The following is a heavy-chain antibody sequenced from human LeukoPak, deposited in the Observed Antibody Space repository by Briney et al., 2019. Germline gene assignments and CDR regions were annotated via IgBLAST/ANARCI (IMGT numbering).Heavy chain of an antibody. J-gene: IGHJ5*02. CDR1: GGSISSYY. CDR3: ARAVRYQNWFDP. CDR2: IYYSGST. Sequence: SETLSLTCTVSGGSISSYYWSWIRQPPGKGLEWIGYIYYSGSTNYNPSLKSRVTISVDTSKNQFSLKLSSVTAADTAVYYCARAVRYQNWFDPWGQGTLVTVSS. V-gene: IGHV4-59*01. D-gene: IGHD3-9*01.